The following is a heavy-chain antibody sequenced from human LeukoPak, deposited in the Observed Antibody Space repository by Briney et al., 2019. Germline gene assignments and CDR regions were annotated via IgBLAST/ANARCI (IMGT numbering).Heavy chain of an antibody. CDR1: GGSISSGSYY. CDR3: AREPYYYDSSGYY. Sequence: SETLSLTCTASGGSISSGSYYWSWIRQPAGKGLEWIGRIYTSGSTNYNPSLKSRVTISVDTSKNQFSLKLSSVTAADTAVYYCAREPYYYDSSGYYWGQGTLVTVSS. CDR2: IYTSGST. D-gene: IGHD3-22*01. J-gene: IGHJ4*02. V-gene: IGHV4-61*02.